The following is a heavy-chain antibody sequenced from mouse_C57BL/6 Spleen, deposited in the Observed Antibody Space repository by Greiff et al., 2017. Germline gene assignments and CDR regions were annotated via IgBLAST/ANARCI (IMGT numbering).Heavy chain of an antibody. CDR3: ASRQLRLPFYAMDY. Sequence: EVQLVESGGGLVKPGGSLKLSCAASGFTFSDYGMHWVRQAPEKGLEWVAYISSGSSTIYYADTVKGRFTISRDNAKNTLFLQMTSLRSEDTAMYYCASRQLRLPFYAMDYWGQGTSVTVSS. CDR2: ISSGSSTI. J-gene: IGHJ4*01. D-gene: IGHD3-2*02. CDR1: GFTFSDYG. V-gene: IGHV5-17*01.